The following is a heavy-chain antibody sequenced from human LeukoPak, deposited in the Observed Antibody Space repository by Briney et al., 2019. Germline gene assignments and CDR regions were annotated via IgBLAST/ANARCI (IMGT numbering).Heavy chain of an antibody. CDR3: AREYTYDSSGYNP. V-gene: IGHV1-8*01. Sequence: ASVKVSCKASGYTFTSYDINWVRQATGQGLEWMGWMNPNSGNTGYAQKFQGRVTMTRNTSISTAYMGLSSLRSEDTAVCYCAREYTYDSSGYNPWGQGTLVTVSS. CDR2: MNPNSGNT. CDR1: GYTFTSYD. D-gene: IGHD3-22*01. J-gene: IGHJ4*02.